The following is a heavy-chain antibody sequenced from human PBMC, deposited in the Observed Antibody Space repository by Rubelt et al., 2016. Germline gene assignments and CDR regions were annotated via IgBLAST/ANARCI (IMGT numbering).Heavy chain of an antibody. Sequence: QVQLVQSGAEVKKPGSSVKVSCKASGGTFSSYAISWVRQAPGQGLDWMAGIIPIFGTANYAQQFQGGVTVTADESTSPADMGRGSLRSEDTAVYYCARDVGGGTGTTYYDYGMDVGGQETTVTVSS. V-gene: IGHV1-69*01. CDR2: IIPIFGTA. D-gene: IGHD1-7*01. CDR1: GGTFSSYA. J-gene: IGHJ6*02. CDR3: ARDVGGGTGTTYYDYGMDV.